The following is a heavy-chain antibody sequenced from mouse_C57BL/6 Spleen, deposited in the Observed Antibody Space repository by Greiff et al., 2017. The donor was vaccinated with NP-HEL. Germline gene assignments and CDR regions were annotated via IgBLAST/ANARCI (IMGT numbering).Heavy chain of an antibody. CDR3: ARDTSYDYAWFAY. V-gene: IGHV5-4*01. J-gene: IGHJ3*01. CDR2: ISDGGSYT. D-gene: IGHD2-4*01. Sequence: DVMLVESGGGLVKPGGSLKLSCAASGFTFSSYAMSWVRQTPEKRLEWVATISDGGSYTYYPDNVKGRFTISRDNAKNNLYLQMSHLKSEDTAMYYCARDTSYDYAWFAYWGQGTLVTVSA. CDR1: GFTFSSYA.